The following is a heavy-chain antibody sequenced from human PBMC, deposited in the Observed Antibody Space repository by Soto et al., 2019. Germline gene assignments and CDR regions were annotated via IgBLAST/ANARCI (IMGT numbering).Heavy chain of an antibody. Sequence: PSETMSLTCTVAGAYIISYYWSWIRQKTGKGLEWIGYIYYSGSTNYNPSLKSRVTISVDTSKNQFSLKLSSVTAADTAVYYCARVREYSSGWYNYYYYGMDVWGQGTTVTVSS. CDR3: ARVREYSSGWYNYYYYGMDV. CDR2: IYYSGST. J-gene: IGHJ6*02. V-gene: IGHV4-59*01. D-gene: IGHD6-19*01. CDR1: GAYIISYY.